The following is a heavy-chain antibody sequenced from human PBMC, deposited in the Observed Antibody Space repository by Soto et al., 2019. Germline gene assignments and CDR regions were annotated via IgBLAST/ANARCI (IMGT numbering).Heavy chain of an antibody. J-gene: IGHJ4*02. V-gene: IGHV2-5*02. CDR2: IYWDEDT. Sequence: QITLKESGPTLVKPTQTLTLTCTFSGFSLSTSGMGVGWFRQPPGKALEWLALIYWDEDTRYSPSLKSRLTITKDTSKNQVVLTMTNMDPVDTATYSCAQGPQYSGSYRFDYWGQGILVTVSS. D-gene: IGHD1-26*01. CDR1: GFSLSTSGMG. CDR3: AQGPQYSGSYRFDY.